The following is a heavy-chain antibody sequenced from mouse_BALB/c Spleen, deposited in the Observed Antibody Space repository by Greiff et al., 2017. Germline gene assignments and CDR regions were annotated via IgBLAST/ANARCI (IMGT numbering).Heavy chain of an antibody. D-gene: IGHD1-2*01. CDR1: GYTFTSYV. CDR3: ARGYGYVRYYAMDY. V-gene: IGHV1-14*01. CDR2: INPYNDGT. Sequence: VHVKQSGPELVKPGASVKMSCKASGYTFTSYVMHWVKQKPGQGLEWIGYINPYNDGTKYNEKFKGKATLTSDKSSSTAYMELSSLTSEDSAVYYCARGYGYVRYYAMDYWGQGTSVTVSS. J-gene: IGHJ4*01.